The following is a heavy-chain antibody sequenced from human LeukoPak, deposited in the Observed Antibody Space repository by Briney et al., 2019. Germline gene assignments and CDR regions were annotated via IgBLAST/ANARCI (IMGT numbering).Heavy chain of an antibody. Sequence: SETLSLTCTVSGGSISSYDWSWFRQPAGKRLEWIGRIYTRGSTNYNPSLKSRVIMSVDTSKNQFSLKLSSVTAADTAVYYCARHGVGYCSSTSCYVLGLRQYNWFDPWGQGTLVTVSS. CDR3: ARHGVGYCSSTSCYVLGLRQYNWFDP. J-gene: IGHJ5*02. V-gene: IGHV4-4*07. CDR1: GGSISSYD. D-gene: IGHD2-2*01. CDR2: IYTRGST.